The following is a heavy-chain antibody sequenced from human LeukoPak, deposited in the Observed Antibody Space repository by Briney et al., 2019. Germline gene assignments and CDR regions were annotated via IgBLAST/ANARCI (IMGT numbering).Heavy chain of an antibody. Sequence: GGSLRLTCAASGFTFSSYAMNWVRQAPGKRLEWVSSIIGSGRDTYYADSVKGRFTISRDNSKNTLYLQMNSLRAEDTAVYYCARGRYYDSSGLSEFDYWGQGTLVTVSS. V-gene: IGHV3-23*01. CDR3: ARGRYYDSSGLSEFDY. CDR2: IIGSGRDT. D-gene: IGHD3-22*01. J-gene: IGHJ4*02. CDR1: GFTFSSYA.